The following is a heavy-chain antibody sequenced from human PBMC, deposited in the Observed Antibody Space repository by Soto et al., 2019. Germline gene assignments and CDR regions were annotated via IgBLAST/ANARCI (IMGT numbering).Heavy chain of an antibody. J-gene: IGHJ5*02. CDR2: IIPIFGTT. CDR3: ARDRTDSGYYTNWLDP. Sequence: SVEVSCKASRGTFGSDAITWVRQAPGQGLEWVGRIIPIFGTTNYAQNLQGRVTISADKSTLTSYMELHSLTSDDTALYYCARDRTDSGYYTNWLDPWGQGTQVTVSS. V-gene: IGHV1-69*06. CDR1: RGTFGSDA. D-gene: IGHD3-22*01.